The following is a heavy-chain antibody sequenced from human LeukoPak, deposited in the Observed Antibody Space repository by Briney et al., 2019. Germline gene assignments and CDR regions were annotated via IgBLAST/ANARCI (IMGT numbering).Heavy chain of an antibody. CDR2: ISYDGSNK. CDR1: GFTFSSYA. CDR3: ARDLYDY. V-gene: IGHV3-30*04. Sequence: GGSLRLSCAASGFTFSSYAMHWVRQAPGKGLEWVAVISYDGSNKYYADSVKGRFTISRDNSKNTLYLQMNSLRAEDTAVYYCARDLYDYWGQGTLVTVSS. J-gene: IGHJ4*02.